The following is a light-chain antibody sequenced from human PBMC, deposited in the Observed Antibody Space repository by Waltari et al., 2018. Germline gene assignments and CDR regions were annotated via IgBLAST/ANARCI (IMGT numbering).Light chain of an antibody. CDR3: QKYYSTPLT. CDR1: QSVLYSSKNNNY. J-gene: IGKJ4*01. V-gene: IGKV4-1*01. CDR2: SAS. Sequence: DIVMTQSPDSLAVSLGERATVNCKSSQSVLYSSKNNNYLAWYQQKPGQPPELRIHSASAREAGVPDRFSGSGSVTDFTLTISSLQAEDVAVYYCQKYYSTPLTFGGGTKVESK.